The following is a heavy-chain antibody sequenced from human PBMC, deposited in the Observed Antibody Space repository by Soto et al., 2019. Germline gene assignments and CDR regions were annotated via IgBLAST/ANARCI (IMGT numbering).Heavy chain of an antibody. D-gene: IGHD3-22*01. V-gene: IGHV3-23*01. CDR2: ISGSGGST. CDR1: GFTFSSYA. J-gene: IGHJ4*02. Sequence: EVQLLESGGGLVQPGGSLRLSCAASGFTFSSYAMSWVRQAPGKGLEWVSAISGSGGSTYYADSVKGRFTISRDNSKNALYLQMNSLRAADTAVYYCANTLYYYDSSGYQWGQGTLVTVSS. CDR3: ANTLYYYDSSGYQ.